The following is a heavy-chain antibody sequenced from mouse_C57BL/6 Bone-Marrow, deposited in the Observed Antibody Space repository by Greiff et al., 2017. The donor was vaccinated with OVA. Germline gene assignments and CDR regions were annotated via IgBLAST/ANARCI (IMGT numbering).Heavy chain of an antibody. D-gene: IGHD2-12*01. CDR2: IYPGSSDT. J-gene: IGHJ3*01. CDR3: ARSYDVAY. CDR1: GYTFTSYW. V-gene: IGHV1-5*01. Sequence: VQLKESGTVLARPGASVKMSCTTSGYTFTSYWMHWVKQRPGQGLEWIGAIYPGSSDTSYNQKFKGKATLTADKSSSTAYMQLNSLTSEDTAVYFCARSYDVAYWGQGTLVTVSA.